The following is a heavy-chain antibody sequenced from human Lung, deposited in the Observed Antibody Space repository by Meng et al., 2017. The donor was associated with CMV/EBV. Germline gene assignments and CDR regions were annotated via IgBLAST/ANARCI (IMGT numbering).Heavy chain of an antibody. CDR2: ISAYNGNT. V-gene: IGHV1-18*01. D-gene: IGHD1-26*01. CDR1: GYTLTNYG. CDR3: ARVEVGITSGDY. J-gene: IGHJ4*02. Sequence: VHLVPSGGEVKKPGASVNVSCKASGYTLTNYGITWVRQAPGQGLGWMGWISAYNGNTNYAQTLQGRLTMTTDTSTSTAYMELRSLRSDDTAVYYCARVEVGITSGDYWGQGTLVTVSS.